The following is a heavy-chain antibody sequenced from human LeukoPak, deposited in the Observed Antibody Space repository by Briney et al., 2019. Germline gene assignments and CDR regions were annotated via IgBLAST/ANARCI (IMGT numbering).Heavy chain of an antibody. CDR2: INPNSGGT. V-gene: IGHV1-2*02. Sequence: ASVKVSCKASGFTFTAYHMHWVRQAPGQGLEWMGWINPNSGGTNYQGRVTMTRDTSISTAYMELSRLRSDDTAVYYCARVRYRLAETYIDYWGQGTLVTVSS. CDR1: GFTFTAYH. D-gene: IGHD3-16*01. CDR3: ARVRYRLAETYIDY. J-gene: IGHJ4*02.